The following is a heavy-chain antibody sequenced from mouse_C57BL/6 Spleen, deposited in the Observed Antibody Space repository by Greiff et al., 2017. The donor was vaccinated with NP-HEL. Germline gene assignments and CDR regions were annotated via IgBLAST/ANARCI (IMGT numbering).Heavy chain of an antibody. J-gene: IGHJ1*03. CDR3: ARVRLYGSSYVWYFDV. CDR2: IFPGSGST. V-gene: IGHV1-75*01. D-gene: IGHD1-1*01. CDR1: GYTFTDYY. Sequence: QVQLKQSGPELVKPGASVKISCKASGYTFTDYYINWVKQRPGQGLEWIGWIFPGSGSTYYNEKFKGKATLTVDKSSSTAYMLLSSLTSEDSAVYFCARVRLYGSSYVWYFDVWGTGTTVTVSS.